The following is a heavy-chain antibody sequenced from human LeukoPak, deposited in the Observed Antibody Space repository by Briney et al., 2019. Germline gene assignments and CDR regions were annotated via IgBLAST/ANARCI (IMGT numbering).Heavy chain of an antibody. V-gene: IGHV3-30*02. J-gene: IGHJ2*01. CDR2: MHYDGNIK. CDR1: GFTFSSYG. D-gene: IGHD2-15*01. CDR3: AKDACSGGTCYGGWYCDL. Sequence: PGGSLRLSCAASGFTFSSYGMHWVRQAPGKGLEWVAFMHYDGNIKYYADSVKGRFPISRDISKNTIYLQMSSLRAEDTAVYYCAKDACSGGTCYGGWYCDLWGRGTLVTVSS.